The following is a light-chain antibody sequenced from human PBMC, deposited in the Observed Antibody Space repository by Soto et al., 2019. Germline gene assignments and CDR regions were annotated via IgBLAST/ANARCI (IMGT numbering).Light chain of an antibody. V-gene: IGLV2-14*01. CDR1: SSDVGGYNY. CDR3: SSYTSSRIVV. Sequence: QSALTQPASVSGSPGQSITISCTGTSSDVGGYNYVSWYQQHPGKAPKLMIYEVSNRPSGVSNRCSGSKSGNTASLTISGLQAEDEADYYCSSYTSSRIVVFGGGTKVTVL. CDR2: EVS. J-gene: IGLJ2*01.